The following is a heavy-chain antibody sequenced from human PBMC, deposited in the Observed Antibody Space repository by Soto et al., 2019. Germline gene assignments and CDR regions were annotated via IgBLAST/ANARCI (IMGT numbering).Heavy chain of an antibody. J-gene: IGHJ6*02. Sequence: GSLRLSCAASGFTFSSYSMNWVRQAPGKGLEWVSSISSSSSYIYYADSVKGRFTISRDNAKNSLYLQMNSLRAEDTAVYYCARDSVHYYYGMDVWGQGTTVTVSS. V-gene: IGHV3-21*01. CDR2: ISSSSSYI. CDR1: GFTFSSYS. D-gene: IGHD1-26*01. CDR3: ARDSVHYYYGMDV.